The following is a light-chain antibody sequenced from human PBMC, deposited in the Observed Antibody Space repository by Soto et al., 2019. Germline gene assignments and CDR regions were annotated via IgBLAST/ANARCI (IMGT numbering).Light chain of an antibody. CDR2: AAS. Sequence: DIQMTQSQSSLSASVGDRVTITCRASQSISSYLNWYQQKPGKAPKLLIYAASSLQSVVPSRFSGSGSGTDFTLTISSLQPEDFATYYCQHSYSTPRTFGQGTKVEIK. CDR1: QSISSY. CDR3: QHSYSTPRT. V-gene: IGKV1-39*01. J-gene: IGKJ1*01.